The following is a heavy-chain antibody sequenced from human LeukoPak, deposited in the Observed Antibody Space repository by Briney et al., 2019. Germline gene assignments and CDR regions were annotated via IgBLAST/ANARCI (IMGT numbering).Heavy chain of an antibody. D-gene: IGHD1-26*01. CDR2: ISSSSSYI. J-gene: IGHJ4*02. CDR1: GFTFSSYS. V-gene: IGHV3-21*01. CDR3: ARRSGSSSFDY. Sequence: GGSLRLSCAASGFTFSSYSMNWVRQAPGKGLEWDSSISSSSSYIYYADSVKGRFTISRDNAKNSLYLQMNSLRAEDTAVYYCARRSGSSSFDYWGQGTLVSVSS.